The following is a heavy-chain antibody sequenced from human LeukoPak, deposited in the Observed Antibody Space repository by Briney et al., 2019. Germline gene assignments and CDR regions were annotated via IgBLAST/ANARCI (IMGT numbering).Heavy chain of an antibody. Sequence: GGSLRLSCAASGSTSSRHSMNWVRQAPGKGLEWVSYISSSSGTIYYADAVKGRFTISRDDAKNALYLQMNSLRAEDTAMYYCARDLPFFFDSSGYDYWGQGALVTVSS. J-gene: IGHJ4*02. CDR1: GSTSSRHS. CDR2: ISSSSGTI. V-gene: IGHV3-48*04. CDR3: ARDLPFFFDSSGYDY. D-gene: IGHD3-22*01.